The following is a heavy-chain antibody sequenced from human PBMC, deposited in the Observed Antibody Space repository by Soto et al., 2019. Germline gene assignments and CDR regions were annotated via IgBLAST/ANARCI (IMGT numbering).Heavy chain of an antibody. CDR1: GCSITSYY. CDR3: ASGGRSYCSGGSCYDLFDY. Sequence: SETLSLTCTDCGCSITSYYWRWIQQPPGKGLEWIGYIYYSGSTNYNPSLKSRVTISVDTSKNQFSLKLSSVTAADTAVYFCASGGRSYCSGGSCYDLFDYWGQGTLVTVS. V-gene: IGHV4-59*01. J-gene: IGHJ4*02. CDR2: IYYSGST. D-gene: IGHD2-15*01.